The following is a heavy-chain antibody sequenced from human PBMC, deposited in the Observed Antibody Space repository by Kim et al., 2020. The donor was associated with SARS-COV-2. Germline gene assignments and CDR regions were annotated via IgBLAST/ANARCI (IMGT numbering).Heavy chain of an antibody. J-gene: IGHJ5*02. CDR1: GGSISSGGYY. D-gene: IGHD3-3*01. Sequence: SETLSLTCTVSGGSISSGGYYWSWIRQHPGKGLEWIGYIYYSGSTYYNPSLKSRVTISVDTSKNQFSLKLSSVTAADTAVYYCARLLKGAIFGVVWWFDPWGQGTLVTVSS. V-gene: IGHV4-31*03. CDR2: IYYSGST. CDR3: ARLLKGAIFGVVWWFDP.